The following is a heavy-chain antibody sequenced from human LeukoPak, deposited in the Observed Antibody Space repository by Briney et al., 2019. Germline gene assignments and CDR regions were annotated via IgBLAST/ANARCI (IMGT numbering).Heavy chain of an antibody. V-gene: IGHV3-53*01. CDR1: GFTVSSNY. J-gene: IGHJ4*02. CDR2: IYGGGNI. D-gene: IGHD5-24*01. Sequence: GGSLRLSCAASGFTVSSNYMNWVRQAPGKGLEWVSVIYGGGNIYYADSVKGRFTIPRDNSKNTLYLQMNSLRAEDTAVYYCARGAGYNYPYYFDYWGQGTLVTVSS. CDR3: ARGAGYNYPYYFDY.